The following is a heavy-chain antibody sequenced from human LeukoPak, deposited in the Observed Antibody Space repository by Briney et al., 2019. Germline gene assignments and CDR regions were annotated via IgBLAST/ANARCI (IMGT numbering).Heavy chain of an antibody. V-gene: IGHV4-30-2*01. CDR3: ARGVVGASYYFDY. J-gene: IGHJ4*02. Sequence: PSQTLSLTCTVSGGSISSGGYYWSWIRQPPGKGLEWIGYIYHSGSTYYNPSLKSRVTISVDRSKNQFSLKLSSVTAADTAVYYCARGVVGASYYFDYWGQGTLVTVSS. CDR2: IYHSGST. CDR1: GGSISSGGYY. D-gene: IGHD1-26*01.